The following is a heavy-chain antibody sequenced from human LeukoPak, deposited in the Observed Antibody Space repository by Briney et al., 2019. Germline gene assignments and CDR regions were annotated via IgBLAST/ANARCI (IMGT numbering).Heavy chain of an antibody. CDR1: GFTFSSYG. Sequence: GGSLRLSCAASGFTFSSYGMHWVRQAPGKGLEWVAFIRYDGSNKYYADSVKGRFTISRDNFKNTLYRQMNSLRAEYSAVYYCAKDRKWLALYYFDYWGQGTLVTVSS. CDR3: AKDRKWLALYYFDY. J-gene: IGHJ4*02. CDR2: IRYDGSNK. V-gene: IGHV3-30*02. D-gene: IGHD6-19*01.